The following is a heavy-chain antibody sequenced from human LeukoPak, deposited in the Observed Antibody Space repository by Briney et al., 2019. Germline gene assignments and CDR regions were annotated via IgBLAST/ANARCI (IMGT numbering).Heavy chain of an antibody. Sequence: SQTLSLTCAISGDSVSGSPAVWNWIRQSPSRGLEWLGRAYYRSKWYIDYAVSVKGRITITPDTTNKQFSLELNSVTPEDTALYYLARRGVRGSTNFDLGGQGTLVTVSS. D-gene: IGHD3-10*01. CDR2: AYYRSKWYI. CDR1: GDSVSGSPAV. CDR3: ARRGVRGSTNFDL. V-gene: IGHV6-1*01. J-gene: IGHJ4*02.